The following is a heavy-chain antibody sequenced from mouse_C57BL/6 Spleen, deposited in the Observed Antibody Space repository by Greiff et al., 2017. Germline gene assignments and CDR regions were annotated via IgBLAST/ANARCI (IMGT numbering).Heavy chain of an antibody. Sequence: EVQLVESGGGLVKPGGSLKLSCAASGFTFSDYGMHWVCQAPEKGLEWVAYISSGSSTIYYADTVKGRFTISRDNAKNTLFLQMTSLRSEDTAMYYCARRDYGSSAWFAYWGQGTLVTVSA. J-gene: IGHJ3*01. CDR2: ISSGSSTI. D-gene: IGHD1-1*01. CDR1: GFTFSDYG. V-gene: IGHV5-17*01. CDR3: ARRDYGSSAWFAY.